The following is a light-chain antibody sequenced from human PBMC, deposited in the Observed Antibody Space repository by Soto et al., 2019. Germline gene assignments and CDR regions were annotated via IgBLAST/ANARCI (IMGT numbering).Light chain of an antibody. J-gene: IGKJ1*01. CDR1: RSVSSY. Sequence: EIVLTQSPANLSLSPGERATLSCRASRSVSSYLAWYQQKPGQAPRLLIYDASNRATGIPARFSGSGSGTDFTLTISSLEPEDFAVYYCQQRRAFGQGTKVEIK. CDR3: QQRRA. CDR2: DAS. V-gene: IGKV3-11*01.